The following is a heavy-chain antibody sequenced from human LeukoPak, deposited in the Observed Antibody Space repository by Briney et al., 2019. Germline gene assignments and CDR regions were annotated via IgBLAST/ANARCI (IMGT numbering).Heavy chain of an antibody. V-gene: IGHV3-30*02. D-gene: IGHD3-3*01. CDR1: GFTFSSYG. CDR2: IRYDGSNK. CDR3: AKVYEFWSGYCQGVDS. Sequence: GGSLRLSCAASGFTFSSYGMHWVRQAPGKGLEWVAFIRYDGSNKYYADSVKGRFTISRDNSKNTLYLQMNSLRAEDTAVYYCAKVYEFWSGYCQGVDSWGQGTLVTVSS. J-gene: IGHJ4*02.